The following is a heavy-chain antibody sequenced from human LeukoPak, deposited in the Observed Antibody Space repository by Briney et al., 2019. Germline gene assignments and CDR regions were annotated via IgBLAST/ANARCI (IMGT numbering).Heavy chain of an antibody. CDR2: IKQDGSEK. D-gene: IGHD3-3*01. V-gene: IGHV3-7*01. CDR3: ARSGDYDFWSGYYTPQLDY. Sequence: GGSLRLSCAASGFTFSSYWMGWVRQAPGKGLEWVANIKQDGSEKYYVDSVKGRFTISRDDAKNSLYLQMNSLRAEDTAVYYCARSGDYDFWSGYYTPQLDYWGQGTLVTVSS. CDR1: GFTFSSYW. J-gene: IGHJ4*02.